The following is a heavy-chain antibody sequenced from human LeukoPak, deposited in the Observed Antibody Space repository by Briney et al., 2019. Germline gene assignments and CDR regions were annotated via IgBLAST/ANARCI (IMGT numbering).Heavy chain of an antibody. V-gene: IGHV1-2*02. D-gene: IGHD6-19*01. CDR3: AKDSGQWLVRHDAFDL. J-gene: IGHJ3*01. CDR1: GYSFTGYY. CDR2: INPDTGVT. Sequence: GASVKVSCKSSGYSFTGYYIHWVRRAARQGLEWMGWINPDTGVTKFAQKFQGRVTMTRDTSISTAYMELIRLRPDDTAMYYCAKDSGQWLVRHDAFDLWGRGTMVTVSS.